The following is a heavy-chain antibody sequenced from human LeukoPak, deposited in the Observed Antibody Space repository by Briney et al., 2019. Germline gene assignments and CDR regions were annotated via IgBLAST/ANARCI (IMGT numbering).Heavy chain of an antibody. Sequence: ASVKVSCKASGYTFIDSYIHWVRQAPGQGLEWMGWVNPKSGRTNYAQQFQGRVTMTSDTSMNTVYMEMSGLRSDDTAAFYCARVSAALGTRYMDVWGNGTTVIVSS. CDR2: VNPKSGRT. J-gene: IGHJ6*03. CDR1: GYTFIDSY. D-gene: IGHD6-25*01. V-gene: IGHV1-2*02. CDR3: ARVSAALGTRYMDV.